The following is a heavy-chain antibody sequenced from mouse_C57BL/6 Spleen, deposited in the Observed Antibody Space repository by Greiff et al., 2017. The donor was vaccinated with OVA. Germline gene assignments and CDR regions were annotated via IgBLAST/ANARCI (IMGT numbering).Heavy chain of an antibody. J-gene: IGHJ4*01. CDR3: TRDPSLTGMDY. D-gene: IGHD4-1*01. V-gene: IGHV5-9-1*02. CDR2: ISSGGDYI. CDR1: GFTFSSYA. Sequence: EVMLVESGEGLVKPGGSLKLSCAASGFTFSSYAMSWVRQTPEKRLEWVAYISSGGDYIYYADTVKGRFTISRDNARNTLYLQMSSLKSEDTAMYYCTRDPSLTGMDYWGQGTSVTVSS.